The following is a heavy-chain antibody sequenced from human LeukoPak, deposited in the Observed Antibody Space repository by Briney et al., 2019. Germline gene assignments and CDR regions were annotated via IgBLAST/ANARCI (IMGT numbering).Heavy chain of an antibody. CDR1: GFTFSHAW. Sequence: SGGSLRLSCAASGFTFSHAWMSWVRQAPGKGLEWLSYISSSGSTIYYADSVKGRFTISRDNAKNSVFLQMNSLRAEDTAVYYCARDRANVRATFDYWGQGTLVTVSS. V-gene: IGHV3-11*04. CDR2: ISSSGSTI. CDR3: ARDRANVRATFDY. J-gene: IGHJ4*02. D-gene: IGHD1-26*01.